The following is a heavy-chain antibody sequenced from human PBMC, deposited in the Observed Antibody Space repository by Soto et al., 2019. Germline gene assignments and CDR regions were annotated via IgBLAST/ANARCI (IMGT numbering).Heavy chain of an antibody. CDR1: GITFSSYA. J-gene: IGHJ4*02. CDR3: WRDSRFGNGYNLGFDY. Sequence: GGSLRLSCAASGITFSSYAMHWVRQAPVNGLEFVAVISFYLSNKYYADSVKDRFTFSRYNSKNTLYVQMNSLRAEYTAVYYCWRDSRFGNGYNLGFDYWGQGT. CDR2: ISFYLSNK. D-gene: IGHD5-12*01. V-gene: IGHV3-30-3*01.